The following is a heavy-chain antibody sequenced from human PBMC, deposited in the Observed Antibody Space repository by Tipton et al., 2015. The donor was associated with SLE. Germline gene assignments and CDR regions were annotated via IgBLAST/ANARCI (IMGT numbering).Heavy chain of an antibody. CDR3: ARTLLDYYYYLDV. V-gene: IGHV1-18*01. J-gene: IGHJ6*03. Sequence: WIRQPPGKGLEWMGWISVYNLNTKYAQKLQGRVTMDIDKPTSTTYMELRSLTSDDTAVYYCARTLLDYYYYLDVGGKGTTVTVSS. CDR2: ISVYNLNT.